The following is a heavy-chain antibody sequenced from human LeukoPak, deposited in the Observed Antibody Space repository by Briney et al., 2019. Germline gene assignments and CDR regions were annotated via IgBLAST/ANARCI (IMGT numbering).Heavy chain of an antibody. D-gene: IGHD5-18*01. Sequence: GGSLRLSCAASGFTFSSYSMNWVRQAPGKGLEWVSSISSSSSYIYYADSVKGRFTISRDNAKNSLYPQMNSLRAEDTAVYYCARDTHSYGYSDYWGQGTLVTVSS. CDR2: ISSSSSYI. J-gene: IGHJ4*02. V-gene: IGHV3-21*01. CDR1: GFTFSSYS. CDR3: ARDTHSYGYSDY.